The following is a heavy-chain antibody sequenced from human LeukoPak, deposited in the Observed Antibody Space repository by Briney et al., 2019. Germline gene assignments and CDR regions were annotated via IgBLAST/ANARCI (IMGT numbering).Heavy chain of an antibody. CDR1: GGSFSGYY. CDR2: INHSGST. Sequence: SETLSLTCAVYGGSFSGYYWSWIRQPPGKGLEWIGEINHSGSTNYNPSLHSRVTISVDTSKAQFSLKLTSVTAADTAVYYCGGGYSGSYYPFDYWGQGTLVTVSS. J-gene: IGHJ4*02. CDR3: GGGYSGSYYPFDY. D-gene: IGHD1-26*01. V-gene: IGHV4-34*01.